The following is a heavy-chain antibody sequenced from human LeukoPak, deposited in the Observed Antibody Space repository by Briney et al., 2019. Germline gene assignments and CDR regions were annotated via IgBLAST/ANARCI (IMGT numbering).Heavy chain of an antibody. J-gene: IGHJ6*02. Sequence: ASVKVSCKASGYTFPSHGISWVRQAPGQGLEWMGWISAYNGNTNYAQKLQGRVTMTTDTSTSTAYMELRSLRSDDTAVYYCARDKGYYYGSGSRYYYYYGMDVWGQGTTVTVSS. D-gene: IGHD3-10*01. CDR2: ISAYNGNT. V-gene: IGHV1-18*01. CDR3: ARDKGYYYGSGSRYYYYYGMDV. CDR1: GYTFPSHG.